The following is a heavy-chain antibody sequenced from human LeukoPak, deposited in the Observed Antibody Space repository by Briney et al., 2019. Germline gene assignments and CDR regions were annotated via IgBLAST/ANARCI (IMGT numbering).Heavy chain of an antibody. D-gene: IGHD3-10*01. V-gene: IGHV3-23*01. CDR3: AKGITAGIRGNYFDY. CDR1: ALTFSSYA. CDR2: ISGSGGST. Sequence: GRSMTLSWAAYALTFSSYAMSWVRQAPGKVLEWVSAISGSGGSTYYADSVKGRFTISRDNSKNTLYLQMNSLRAEDTAVYYCAKGITAGIRGNYFDYWGQGTLVTVSS. J-gene: IGHJ4*02.